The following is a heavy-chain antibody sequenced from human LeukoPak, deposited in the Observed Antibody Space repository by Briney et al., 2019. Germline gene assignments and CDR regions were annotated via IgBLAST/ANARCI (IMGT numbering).Heavy chain of an antibody. V-gene: IGHV1-2*02. J-gene: IGHJ2*01. Sequence: ASVKVSCKASGYTFTGYYMHWVRQAPGQGLEWMGWINPNSGGTNYAQKFQGRVTMTRDTSISTAYMELSSLRSEDTAVYYCARDPRWELLMSYFDLWGRGTLVTVSS. D-gene: IGHD1-26*01. CDR2: INPNSGGT. CDR1: GYTFTGYY. CDR3: ARDPRWELLMSYFDL.